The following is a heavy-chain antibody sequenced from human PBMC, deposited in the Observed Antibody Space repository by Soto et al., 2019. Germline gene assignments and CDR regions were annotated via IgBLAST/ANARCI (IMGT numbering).Heavy chain of an antibody. CDR1: GYSFTSYW. Sequence: GESLKISCKGSGYSFTSYWIGWVRQMPGKGLEWMGIIYPGDPDTRYSPSFQGQVTISADKSISTAYLQWSSLKASDTAMYYCARLVGYQLEYYYGMDVWGQGTTVTVSS. CDR3: ARLVGYQLEYYYGMDV. J-gene: IGHJ6*02. V-gene: IGHV5-51*01. D-gene: IGHD2-2*01. CDR2: IYPGDPDT.